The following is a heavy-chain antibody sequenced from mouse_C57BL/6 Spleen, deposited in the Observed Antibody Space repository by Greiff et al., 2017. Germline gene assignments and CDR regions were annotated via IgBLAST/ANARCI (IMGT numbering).Heavy chain of an antibody. V-gene: IGHV5-6*01. J-gene: IGHJ2*01. CDR2: ISSGGSYT. CDR3: ARHKDDDPFDY. CDR1: GFTFSSYG. D-gene: IGHD2-4*01. Sequence: EVQGVESGGDLVKPGGSLKLSCAASGFTFSSYGMSWVRQTPDKRLEWVATISSGGSYTYYPDSVKGRFTISRDNAKNTLYLQMSSLKSEDTAMYYCARHKDDDPFDYWGQGTTLTVSS.